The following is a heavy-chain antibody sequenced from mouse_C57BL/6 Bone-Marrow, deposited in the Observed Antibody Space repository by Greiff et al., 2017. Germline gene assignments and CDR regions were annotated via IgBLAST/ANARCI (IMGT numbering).Heavy chain of an antibody. V-gene: IGHV1-50*01. J-gene: IGHJ1*03. D-gene: IGHD1-1*01. Sequence: QVQLQQPGAELVKPGASVKLSCKASGYTFTSYWMQWVKHRPGQGLEWIGEIDPSDSYTNYNQKFKGKATLTVDTSSSTAYMQLSSLTSEYSAVYYCAREGPFYYYGSNWYFDVWGTGTTVTVSS. CDR1: GYTFTSYW. CDR3: AREGPFYYYGSNWYFDV. CDR2: IDPSDSYT.